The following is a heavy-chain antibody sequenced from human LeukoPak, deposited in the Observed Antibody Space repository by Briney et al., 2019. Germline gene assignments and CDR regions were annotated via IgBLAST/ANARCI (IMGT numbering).Heavy chain of an antibody. D-gene: IGHD3-3*01. J-gene: IGHJ4*02. V-gene: IGHV3-21*06. CDR3: ARDVKYYDYLDS. CDR2: ISSSSSFI. Sequence: GGSLRLSCAASGFTFSSYSMNWVRQAPGKGLEWVSSISSSSSFIYYTDSVKGRFTISRDNAKNSLYLQMNSLRAEDTALYYCARDVKYYDYLDSWGQGTLVTVSS. CDR1: GFTFSSYS.